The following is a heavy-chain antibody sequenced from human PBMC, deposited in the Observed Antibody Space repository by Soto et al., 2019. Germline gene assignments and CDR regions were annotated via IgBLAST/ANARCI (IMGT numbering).Heavy chain of an antibody. Sequence: QITLKESGPTLVKPTQTLTLTCTFSGFSLSTSGVGVGWIRQPPGKALEWLALIYWDDDKRYSPSLESRLTIPKDTSKNQVVLTMTNMDPVDTATYYCARTMAPRIFVSWGQGTLVTVST. CDR1: GFSLSTSGVG. J-gene: IGHJ4*02. CDR2: IYWDDDK. D-gene: IGHD2-2*01. CDR3: ARTMAPRIFVS. V-gene: IGHV2-5*02.